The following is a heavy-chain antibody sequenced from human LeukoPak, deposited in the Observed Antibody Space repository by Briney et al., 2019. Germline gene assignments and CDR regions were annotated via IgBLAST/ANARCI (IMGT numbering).Heavy chain of an antibody. D-gene: IGHD2-8*01. CDR2: IYYSGST. J-gene: IGHJ3*02. CDR1: GGSISSYY. V-gene: IGHV4-59*01. Sequence: PSETLSLTCTVSGGSISSYYWSWIRQPPGKGLEWIGYIYYSGSTNYNPSLKSRVTISVDTSKNQFSLKLSSVTAADTAVYYCAREQMAVDVFDIWGQGTMVTVSS. CDR3: AREQMAVDVFDI.